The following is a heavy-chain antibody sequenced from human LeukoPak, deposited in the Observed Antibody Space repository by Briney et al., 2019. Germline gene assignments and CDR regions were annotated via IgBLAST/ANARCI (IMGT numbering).Heavy chain of an antibody. CDR3: AKGRSGSGTFYSLVDF. CDR2: ISGSGGST. V-gene: IGHV3-23*01. Sequence: GGSLRLSCAASGFTFSSFAMSWVRQAPGKGLEWVSTISGSGGSTYYADSVKGRFTISRDNSKNTLYLQMNSLRTDDTALYYCAKGRSGSGTFYSLVDFWGQGTLVIVSS. D-gene: IGHD3-10*01. J-gene: IGHJ4*02. CDR1: GFTFSSFA.